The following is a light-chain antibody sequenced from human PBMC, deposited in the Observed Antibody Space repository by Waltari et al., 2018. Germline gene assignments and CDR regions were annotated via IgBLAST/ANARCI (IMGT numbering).Light chain of an antibody. CDR2: NAI. CDR1: PSASNS. CDR3: LQRNNWPPT. V-gene: IGKV3-11*01. Sequence: IIFTQSPATLSLPPGDRATLSCRASPSASNSLSWYQQKPGQAPRLLIYNAITRATGTPARFSGSGSGTDFTLTIGSLEPEDSAVYFCLQRNNWPPTFGGGTTVEIK. J-gene: IGKJ4*02.